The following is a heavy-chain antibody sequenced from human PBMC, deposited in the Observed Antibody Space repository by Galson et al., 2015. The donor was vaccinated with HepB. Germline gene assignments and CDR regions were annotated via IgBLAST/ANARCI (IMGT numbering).Heavy chain of an antibody. CDR3: ARATLIVLTRDSFTPTEYNNGMDV. CDR1: GYIFTNYG. V-gene: IGHV1-18*01. J-gene: IGHJ6*02. CDR2: ISGYNGNT. D-gene: IGHD4/OR15-4a*01. Sequence: SVKVSCKASGYIFTNYGVNWVRQAPGQGLEWMGWISGYNGNTKYAQKFQDRFTMTTDISTSTAYMEMRSPRSDDTAVYYCARATLIVLTRDSFTPTEYNNGMDVWGQGTTVTVSS.